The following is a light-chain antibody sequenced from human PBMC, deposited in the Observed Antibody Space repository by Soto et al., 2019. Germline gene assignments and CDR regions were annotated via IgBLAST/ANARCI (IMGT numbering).Light chain of an antibody. CDR2: TND. V-gene: IGLV1-44*01. CDR1: SFNIGRNP. J-gene: IGLJ3*02. CDR3: APWDDSLNGWV. Sequence: QSVLTQPPSASGTPGQRVTISCSGSSFNIGRNPVNWYQQFPGTAPKLLIHTNDERPSGVPDPFSGSKSGASASLAISGLQSEDEADYYSAPWDDSLNGWVFGGETKLSVL.